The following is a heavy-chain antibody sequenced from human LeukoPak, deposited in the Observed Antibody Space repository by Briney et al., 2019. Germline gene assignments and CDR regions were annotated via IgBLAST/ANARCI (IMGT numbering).Heavy chain of an antibody. CDR2: IWYDGSNK. J-gene: IGHJ4*02. CDR1: GFTFSSYG. Sequence: GRSLRLSCAASGFTFSSYGMHWVRQAPGKGLEWVAVIWYDGSNKYYADSVKGRFTISRDNSKNTLYLQMNSLRAEDTAVYYCGRRAGIGRGSYPIDYWGQGTLVTVSS. D-gene: IGHD3-16*02. CDR3: GRRAGIGRGSYPIDY. V-gene: IGHV3-33*01.